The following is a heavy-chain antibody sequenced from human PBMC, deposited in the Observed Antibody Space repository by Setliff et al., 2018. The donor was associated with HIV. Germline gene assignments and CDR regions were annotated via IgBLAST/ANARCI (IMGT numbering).Heavy chain of an antibody. V-gene: IGHV5-10-1*01. J-gene: IGHJ4*02. D-gene: IGHD6-19*01. CDR2: IDPSDSYT. Sequence: PGESLKISCQGSGDSFSNHWISWVRQVPGQGLEWMGNIDPSDSYTHYSPSFQGHVTISADKSISTVYLHWSSLKASDTAMYFCVRHAWRLWLAPIESWGQGTLVTVSS. CDR3: VRHAWRLWLAPIES. CDR1: GDSFSNHW.